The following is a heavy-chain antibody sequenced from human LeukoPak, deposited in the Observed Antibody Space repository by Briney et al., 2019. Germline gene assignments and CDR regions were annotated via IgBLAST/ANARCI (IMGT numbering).Heavy chain of an antibody. Sequence: PGGSLRLSCAASGFTFSSYAMSWVRQAPGKGLEWVSGISGSGGSTYYADSVKGRFTISRDNFKNTLYLQMNSLRAGDTAVYYCAKCSGGTCYSSLDYWGQGTLVTVSS. J-gene: IGHJ4*02. D-gene: IGHD2-15*01. CDR2: ISGSGGST. V-gene: IGHV3-23*01. CDR3: AKCSGGTCYSSLDY. CDR1: GFTFSSYA.